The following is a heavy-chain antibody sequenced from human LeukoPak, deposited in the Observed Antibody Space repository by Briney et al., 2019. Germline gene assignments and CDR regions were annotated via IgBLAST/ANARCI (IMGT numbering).Heavy chain of an antibody. CDR3: ARGPRTFLTGYYH. CDR2: INPNSGGT. Sequence: ASVKVSCKASGYTFTGYYMHWVRQAPGQGLEWMGWINPNSGGTNYAQKLQGRVTMTTDTSTSTAYMELRSLRSDDTAVYYCARGPRTFLTGYYHWGQGTLVTVSS. V-gene: IGHV1-2*02. D-gene: IGHD3-9*01. J-gene: IGHJ4*02. CDR1: GYTFTGYY.